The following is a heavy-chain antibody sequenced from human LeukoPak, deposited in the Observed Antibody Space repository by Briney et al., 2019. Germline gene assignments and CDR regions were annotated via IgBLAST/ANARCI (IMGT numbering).Heavy chain of an antibody. J-gene: IGHJ6*02. CDR3: ARAVAAPDYYYYGMDV. D-gene: IGHD6-19*01. V-gene: IGHV3-53*01. Sequence: GGSLRLSCVVSGFTFINYGMSWVRQAPGKGLEWVSVIYSGGSTYYADSVKGRFTISRDNSKNTLYLQMNSLRAEDTAVYYCARAVAAPDYYYYGMDVWGQGTTVTVSS. CDR1: GFTFINYG. CDR2: IYSGGST.